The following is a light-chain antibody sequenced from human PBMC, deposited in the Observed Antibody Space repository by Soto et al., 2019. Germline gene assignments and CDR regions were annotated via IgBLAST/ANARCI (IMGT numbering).Light chain of an antibody. Sequence: QSALTQPASVSGSPGQSITISCTGNNSNIGAGSGVNWYQQFPDKAPKLLIYANTHRPSGVPDRFSGSTSATSASLAITGLQTQDEADYYCQSFDSSLTGLIFGGGTKLTVL. CDR2: ANT. J-gene: IGLJ2*01. CDR3: QSFDSSLTGLI. CDR1: NSNIGAGSG. V-gene: IGLV1-40*01.